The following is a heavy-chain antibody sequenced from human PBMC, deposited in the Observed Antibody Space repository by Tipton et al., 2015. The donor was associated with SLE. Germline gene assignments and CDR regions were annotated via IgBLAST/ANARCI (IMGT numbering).Heavy chain of an antibody. CDR1: GGSFSDYY. J-gene: IGHJ4*02. CDR2: INHSGST. D-gene: IGHD3-16*01. Sequence: GLVNPSETLSLTCAVYGGSFSDYYWSWIRQPPGMGLKWIGEINHSGSTNYNASLKSQVTISLGTSKKQLSLKLTSGTAADTAVYFCASRGGGGSHFDYWGQGTLVSVSS. V-gene: IGHV4-34*01. CDR3: ASRGGGGSHFDY.